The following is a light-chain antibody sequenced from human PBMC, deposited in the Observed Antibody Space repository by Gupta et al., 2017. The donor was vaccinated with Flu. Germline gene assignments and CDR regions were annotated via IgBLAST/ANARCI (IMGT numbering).Light chain of an antibody. CDR2: GAS. J-gene: IGKJ2*03. CDR3: QQYNNWPLYS. CDR1: QRVSSN. Sequence: EIVMTQSPATLSVSPGERATLSCRASQRVSSNLAWYQQKPGQAPRILIYGASTRATGIPARFSGSGSGTEFTLTISSLQSEDFAVYYCQQYNNWPLYSFGQGTKLEIK. V-gene: IGKV3-15*01.